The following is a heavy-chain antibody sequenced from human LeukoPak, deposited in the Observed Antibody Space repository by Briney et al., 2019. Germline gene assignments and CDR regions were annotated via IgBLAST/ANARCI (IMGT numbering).Heavy chain of an antibody. J-gene: IGHJ3*01. D-gene: IGHD1-26*01. CDR3: ARDAWELDAFDF. V-gene: IGHV3-23*01. CDR2: ISGSGGST. CDR1: GFTFSNYA. Sequence: GGSLRLSCAAAGFTFSNYAMTWVRQAPGKGLEWVSSISGSGGSTYYADSVKGRFTISRDNSRNILYLQLDSLRAEDTAVYFCARDAWELDAFDFWGQGTVVTVSS.